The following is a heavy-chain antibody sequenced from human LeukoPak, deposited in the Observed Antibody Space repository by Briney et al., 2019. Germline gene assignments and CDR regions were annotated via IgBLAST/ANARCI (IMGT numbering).Heavy chain of an antibody. Sequence: PSETLSLTCTVSGGSISSYYWGWIRQPPGKGLEWIGYIYYSGSTNYNPSLKSRVTISVDTSKNQFSLKLSSVTAADTAVYYCARRVCSSTSCYGWEYFDYWGQGTLVTVSS. CDR1: GGSISSYY. J-gene: IGHJ4*02. V-gene: IGHV4-59*01. CDR2: IYYSGST. CDR3: ARRVCSSTSCYGWEYFDY. D-gene: IGHD2-2*01.